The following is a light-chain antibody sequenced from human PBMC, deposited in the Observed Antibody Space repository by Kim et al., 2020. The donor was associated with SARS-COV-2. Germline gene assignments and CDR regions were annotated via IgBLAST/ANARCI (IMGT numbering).Light chain of an antibody. J-gene: IGKJ1*01. CDR2: GAS. V-gene: IGKV3-20*01. CDR3: QQYGSSPQT. CDR1: QSVSSSY. Sequence: SPGESATRTCRASQSVSSSYLAWYQHKPGQAPRLLIYGASSRATGIPDRFSGSGSGTDFTLTFSRLEPEDFAVYYCQQYGSSPQTFGQGTKVDIK.